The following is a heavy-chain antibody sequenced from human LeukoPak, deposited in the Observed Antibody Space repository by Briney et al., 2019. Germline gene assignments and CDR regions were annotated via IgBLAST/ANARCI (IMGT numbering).Heavy chain of an antibody. CDR2: INHSGST. CDR1: GGSFSGYY. Sequence: SETLSLTCAVYGGSFSGYYWSWIRQPPGKGLEWIGEINHSGSTNYNPSLKSRVTISVDTSKNQFSLKLSSVTAADTAVYYCARDFKRTVCSGGSCYSGWFDPWGQGTLVTVSS. V-gene: IGHV4-34*01. CDR3: ARDFKRTVCSGGSCYSGWFDP. J-gene: IGHJ5*02. D-gene: IGHD2-15*01.